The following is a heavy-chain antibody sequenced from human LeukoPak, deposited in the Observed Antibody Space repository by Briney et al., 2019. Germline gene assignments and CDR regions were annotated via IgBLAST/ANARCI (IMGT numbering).Heavy chain of an antibody. Sequence: PGGSLRLSCAASGFTLSNYAMSWIRQAPGKGLEWVSTIIISGDSTYYADSVKGRFTISRDNSKNTLYLQMNSLRAEDTAVYYCAKDIVVVPAAGDYFDYWGQGTLVTVSS. CDR1: GFTLSNYA. V-gene: IGHV3-23*01. J-gene: IGHJ4*02. CDR3: AKDIVVVPAAGDYFDY. CDR2: IIISGDST. D-gene: IGHD2-2*01.